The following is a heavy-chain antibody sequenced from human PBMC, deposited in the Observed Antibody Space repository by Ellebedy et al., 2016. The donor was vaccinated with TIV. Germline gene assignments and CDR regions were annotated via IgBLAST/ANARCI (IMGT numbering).Heavy chain of an antibody. Sequence: SVKVSCXASGGTFSSYAISWVRQAPGQGLEWMGGIIPIFGTANYAQKFQGRVTITADESTSTAYMELSSLRSEDTAVYYCARRRGTTVTTAVYYYYGMDVWGQGTTVTVSS. D-gene: IGHD4-17*01. CDR3: ARRRGTTVTTAVYYYYGMDV. J-gene: IGHJ6*02. CDR2: IIPIFGTA. CDR1: GGTFSSYA. V-gene: IGHV1-69*13.